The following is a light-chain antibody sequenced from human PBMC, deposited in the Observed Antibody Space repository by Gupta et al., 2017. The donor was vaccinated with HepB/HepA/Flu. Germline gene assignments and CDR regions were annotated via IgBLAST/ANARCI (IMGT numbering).Light chain of an antibody. CDR1: QGLVYSDGNTY. J-gene: IGKJ4*01. CDR2: KGS. V-gene: IGKV2-30*01. CDR3: MQSEHYPIT. Sequence: DVVMTQSPLSLPVTLGQPASISCRSSQGLVYSDGNTYLNWFHQRPGQSPRRLIYKGSTRDSGVPDRFSGSGSGNXYTLIIXRVEAEDVGIYYCMQSEHYPITFGXGTKVEIK.